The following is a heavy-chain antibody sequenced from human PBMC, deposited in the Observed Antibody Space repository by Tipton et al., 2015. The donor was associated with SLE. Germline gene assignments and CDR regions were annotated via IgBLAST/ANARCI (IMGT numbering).Heavy chain of an antibody. V-gene: IGHV4-34*01. CDR1: GGSFSGYY. D-gene: IGHD5-24*01. Sequence: TLSLTCAVYGGSFSGYYWSWIRQPPGKGLEWIGEIYHSGSTNYNPSLKSRVTISVDKSKNQFSLKLSSVTAADTAVYYCARGRLWEMATINNAFDIWGQGTMVSVSS. CDR2: IYHSGST. J-gene: IGHJ3*02. CDR3: ARGRLWEMATINNAFDI.